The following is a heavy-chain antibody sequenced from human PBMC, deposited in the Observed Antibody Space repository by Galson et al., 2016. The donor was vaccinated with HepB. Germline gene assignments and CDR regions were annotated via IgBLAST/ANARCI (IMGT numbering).Heavy chain of an antibody. D-gene: IGHD6-19*01. CDR2: LYYDGST. CDR1: GGSISSYY. J-gene: IGHJ5*02. V-gene: IGHV4-39*01. Sequence: SETLSLTCTVSGGSISSYYWAWIRQPPGKGLEWLGTLYYDGSTYHNSSLRSRATFFVDTSRNQFSLQLTSVTAADTAVYYCARLGPAGVGHFDPWGQGTLVTVSS. CDR3: ARLGPAGVGHFDP.